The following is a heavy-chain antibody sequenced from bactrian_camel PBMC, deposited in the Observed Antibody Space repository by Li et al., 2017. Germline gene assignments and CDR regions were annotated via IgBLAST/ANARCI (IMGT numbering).Heavy chain of an antibody. J-gene: IGHJ4*01. Sequence: VQAGGSLRLSCAASGFTFSNYGMSWVRQAPGQGLEWVSSISNDGVQTRYTDSVMGRFTISQDKTDDTVYLHMASQIPEDTAMYYCATGHLNIHLWLGYVPPDYAFNIWGQGTQVTVS. V-gene: IGHV3S41*01. CDR2: ISNDGVQT. D-gene: IGHD1*01. CDR3: ATGHLNIHLWLGYVPPDYAFNI. CDR1: GFTFSNYG.